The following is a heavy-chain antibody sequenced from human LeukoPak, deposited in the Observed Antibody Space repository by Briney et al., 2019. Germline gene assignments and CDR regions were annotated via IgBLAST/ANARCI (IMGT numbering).Heavy chain of an antibody. D-gene: IGHD2-15*01. CDR3: AREGYCSGGSCSQYYYGMDV. V-gene: IGHV3-21*01. CDR2: ISSSSSYI. CDR1: GFSVSSNY. J-gene: IGHJ6*02. Sequence: GGSLRLSCAVSGFSVSSNYVSWVRQAPGKGLEWVSSISSSSSYIYYADSVKGRFTISRDNAKNSLYLQMNSLRAEDTAVYYCAREGYCSGGSCSQYYYGMDVWGQGTTVTVSS.